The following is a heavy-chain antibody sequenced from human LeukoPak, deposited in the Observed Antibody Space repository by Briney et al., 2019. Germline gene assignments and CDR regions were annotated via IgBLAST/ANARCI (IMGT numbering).Heavy chain of an antibody. V-gene: IGHV4-34*01. Sequence: SETLSLTCAVYGGSFSGYYWSWIRQPPGKGLEWIGEINHSGSTNYNPSLKSRVTISVDTSKYQFSLKLSSVTAADTAVYYCARGRGYIVVVPAATAYFQHWGQGTLVTVSS. D-gene: IGHD2-2*01. CDR1: GGSFSGYY. CDR2: INHSGST. CDR3: ARGRGYIVVVPAATAYFQH. J-gene: IGHJ1*01.